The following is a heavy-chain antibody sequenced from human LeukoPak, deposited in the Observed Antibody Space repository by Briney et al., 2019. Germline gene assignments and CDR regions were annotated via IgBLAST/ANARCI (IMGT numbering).Heavy chain of an antibody. CDR2: LHADSGMT. CDR1: GFTFSSYA. V-gene: IGHV3-23*01. CDR3: AKDRDDSSGSYYFDY. J-gene: IGHJ4*02. D-gene: IGHD3-22*01. Sequence: GGSLRLSCATSGFTFSSYAMSWVRQAPGKGLEWVSGLHADSGMTYYADSVKGRFTISRDNSKNTLYLQMNSLRAEDTAVYYCAKDRDDSSGSYYFDYWGQGTLVTVSS.